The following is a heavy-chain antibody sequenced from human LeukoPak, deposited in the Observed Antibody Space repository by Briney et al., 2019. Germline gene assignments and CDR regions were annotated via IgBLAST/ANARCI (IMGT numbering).Heavy chain of an antibody. CDR3: ARAGDSSGWYYFDY. CDR1: GFIFSSYG. CDR2: IWYDGSNK. J-gene: IGHJ4*02. Sequence: PGGSLRLSCAASGFIFSSYGMHWVRQAPGKGLEWVAVIWYDGSNKYYADSVKGRFTISRDNSKNTLYLQMNSLRAEDTAVYYCARAGDSSGWYYFDYWGQGTLVTVSS. V-gene: IGHV3-33*01. D-gene: IGHD6-19*01.